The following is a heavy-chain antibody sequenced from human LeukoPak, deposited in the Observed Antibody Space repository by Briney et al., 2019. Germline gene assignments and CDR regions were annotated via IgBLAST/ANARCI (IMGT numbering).Heavy chain of an antibody. CDR2: ISSNGRST. V-gene: IGHV3-64*02. J-gene: IGHJ4*02. CDR3: ARELDGSGSFDY. Sequence: GGSLRLSCAASGFTFSRYTMHWVRQAPGKLLEYFSAISSNGRSTYYADSVKGRFTLSRDNSKNTLYLQMGSLRIEDTAVYYCARELDGSGSFDYWGQGTLVTVSS. CDR1: GFTFSRYT. D-gene: IGHD3-10*01.